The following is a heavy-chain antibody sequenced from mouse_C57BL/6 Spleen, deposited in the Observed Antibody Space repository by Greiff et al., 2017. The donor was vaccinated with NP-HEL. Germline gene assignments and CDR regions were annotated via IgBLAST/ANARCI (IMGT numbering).Heavy chain of an antibody. Sequence: EVQGVESGGGLVQPGGSLKLSCAASGFTFSDYYMYWVRQTPEKRLEWVAYISNGGGSTYYPDTVKGRFTISRDNAKNTLYLQRSRLKSEDTAMYYCERLDYDGYYFDYWGQGTTLTVSS. V-gene: IGHV5-12*01. CDR3: ERLDYDGYYFDY. CDR2: ISNGGGST. J-gene: IGHJ2*01. D-gene: IGHD2-4*01. CDR1: GFTFSDYY.